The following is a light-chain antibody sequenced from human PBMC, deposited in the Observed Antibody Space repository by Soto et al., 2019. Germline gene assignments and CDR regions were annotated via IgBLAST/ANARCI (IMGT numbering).Light chain of an antibody. J-gene: IGKJ1*01. V-gene: IGKV1-5*03. CDR1: QSITNW. Sequence: DIQMTQSPSTLSASVGARCNITCRASQSITNWLAWYQQKPGKAPKPLIYMASSLESGVPSSLSGSAGGTEFTLTISSMKPDDSATYYCQQYYRKATFGQGTKVDI. CDR3: QQYYRKAT. CDR2: MAS.